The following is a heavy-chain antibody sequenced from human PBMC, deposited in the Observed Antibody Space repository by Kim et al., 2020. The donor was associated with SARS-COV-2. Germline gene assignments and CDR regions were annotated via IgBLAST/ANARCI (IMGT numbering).Heavy chain of an antibody. V-gene: IGHV3-9*01. Sequence: GGSLRLSCAASGFTFDDYAMHWVRQAPGKGLEWVSGISWNSGSIGYADSVKGRFTISRDNAKNSLYLQMNSLRAEDTALYYCAKDIGRNYYGSGSYYWSVPRPMGAFDIWGQGTMVTVSS. J-gene: IGHJ3*02. CDR2: ISWNSGSI. CDR1: GFTFDDYA. D-gene: IGHD3-10*01. CDR3: AKDIGRNYYGSGSYYWSVPRPMGAFDI.